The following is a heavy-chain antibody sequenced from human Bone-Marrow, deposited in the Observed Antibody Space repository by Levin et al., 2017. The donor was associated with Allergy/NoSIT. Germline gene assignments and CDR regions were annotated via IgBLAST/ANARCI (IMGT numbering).Heavy chain of an antibody. CDR3: ARELGYCSGGRCYSASYRNYYYYYMDV. J-gene: IGHJ6*03. V-gene: IGHV4-61*01. Sequence: SETLSLTCTVSGGSVSSGSYYWSWIRQPPGKGLEWIGYIYYSGSTDYNPSLKSRVTISVDTSKNQFSLKLSSVTAADTAVYYCARELGYCSGGRCYSASYRNYYYYYMDVWGKGTTVTVSS. D-gene: IGHD2-15*01. CDR1: GGSVSSGSYY. CDR2: IYYSGST.